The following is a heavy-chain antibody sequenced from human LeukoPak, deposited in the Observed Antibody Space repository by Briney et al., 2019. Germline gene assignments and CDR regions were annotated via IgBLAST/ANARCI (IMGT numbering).Heavy chain of an antibody. V-gene: IGHV4-38-2*01. Sequence: KTSETLSLTCAVSGYSISSGYYWGWIRQPPGKGLEWIGSIYHSGSTYYNPSLRRRVTIPVDTSKNQFSLKLSSVTAADTAVYYCARVMVEYDYVWGSYRLGDYYYYYGMDVWGKGTTVTVSS. CDR3: ARVMVEYDYVWGSYRLGDYYYYYGMDV. CDR1: GYSISSGYY. J-gene: IGHJ6*04. CDR2: IYHSGST. D-gene: IGHD3-16*02.